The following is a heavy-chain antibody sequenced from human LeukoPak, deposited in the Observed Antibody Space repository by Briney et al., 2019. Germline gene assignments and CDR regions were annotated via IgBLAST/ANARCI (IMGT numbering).Heavy chain of an antibody. Sequence: SETLSLTCTVSGGSISSSSYYWGWIRQPPGKGLEWIGSIYYSGSTYYNPSLKSRVTISVDTSKNQSSLKLSSVTAADTAVYYCASTLKSYDFLNDLRDDAFDIWGQGTMVTVSS. D-gene: IGHD3-9*01. CDR1: GGSISSSSYY. CDR3: ASTLKSYDFLNDLRDDAFDI. V-gene: IGHV4-39*07. J-gene: IGHJ3*02. CDR2: IYYSGST.